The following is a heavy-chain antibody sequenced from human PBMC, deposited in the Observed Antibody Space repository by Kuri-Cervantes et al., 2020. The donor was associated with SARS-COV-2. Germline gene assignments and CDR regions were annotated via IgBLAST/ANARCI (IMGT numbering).Heavy chain of an antibody. Sequence: GGSLRLSCLASGFTFSSYAMSWVRQAPGKGLEWVSAISGSGGSTYYADSVKGRFTISRDNSKNTLYLQMNSLRAEDTAVYYCAKDQWTTIFGVVIDYFDYWGQGTLVTVSS. CDR2: ISGSGGST. CDR1: GFTFSSYA. J-gene: IGHJ4*02. CDR3: AKDQWTTIFGVVIDYFDY. V-gene: IGHV3-23*01. D-gene: IGHD3-3*01.